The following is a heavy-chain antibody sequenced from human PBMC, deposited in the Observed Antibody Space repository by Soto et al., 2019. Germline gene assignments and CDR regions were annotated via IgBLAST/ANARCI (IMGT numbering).Heavy chain of an antibody. CDR2: INAGNGNT. J-gene: IGHJ6*02. Sequence: ASVKVSCKASGYPFTSYAMHWVRQAPGQRLEWMGWINAGNGNTKYSQKFQGRVTITRDTSASTAYMELSSLRSEDTAVYYCASRLFPGFYYYGMDVWGQGTTVTVSS. CDR1: GYPFTSYA. V-gene: IGHV1-3*01. CDR3: ASRLFPGFYYYGMDV. D-gene: IGHD2-21*01.